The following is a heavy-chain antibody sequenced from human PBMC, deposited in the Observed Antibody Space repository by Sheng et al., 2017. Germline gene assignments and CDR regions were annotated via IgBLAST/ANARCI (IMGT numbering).Heavy chain of an antibody. Sequence: QVQLQQWGAGLLKPSETLSLTCAVYGGSFSGYYWSWIRQPPGKGLEWIGEINHSGSTNYNPSLKSRVTISVDTSKNQFSLKLSSVTAADTAVYYCARGKVAWLQFGYYYGMDVWGQGTTVTVSS. D-gene: IGHD5-12*01. V-gene: IGHV4-34*01. J-gene: IGHJ6*02. CDR2: INHSGST. CDR3: ARGKVAWLQFGYYYGMDV. CDR1: GGSFSGYY.